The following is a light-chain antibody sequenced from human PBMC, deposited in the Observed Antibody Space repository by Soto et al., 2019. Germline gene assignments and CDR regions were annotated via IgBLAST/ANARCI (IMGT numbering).Light chain of an antibody. J-gene: IGKJ4*02. CDR1: QSISSY. CDR2: AAS. CDR3: QQSYSTPIT. V-gene: IGKV1-39*01. Sequence: DIQMTQSPSSLSASVGDRVTITCRASQSISSYLNWYQQKPGKAPKLLIYAASSLQSGDPSRFSGSGSETDFTLTISSLQPEDFATYYCQQSYSTPITGGGGTKVQIQ.